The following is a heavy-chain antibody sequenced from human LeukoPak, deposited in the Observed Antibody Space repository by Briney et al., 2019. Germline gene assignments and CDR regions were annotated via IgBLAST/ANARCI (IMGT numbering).Heavy chain of an antibody. CDR1: GGSISNYY. CDR3: ARAAYYYDRSYYYMDV. V-gene: IGHV4-59*01. J-gene: IGHJ6*03. D-gene: IGHD3-22*01. Sequence: SETLSLTCTVSGGSISNYYWSWIRQPPGKGLEWIGYIYYSGSTYYNPSLKSRVTISVDTSKNQFSLKLSSVTAADTAVYYCARAAYYYDRSYYYMDVWGKGTTVTVSS. CDR2: IYYSGST.